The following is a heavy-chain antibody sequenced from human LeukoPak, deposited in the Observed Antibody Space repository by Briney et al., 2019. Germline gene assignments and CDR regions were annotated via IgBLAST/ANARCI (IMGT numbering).Heavy chain of an antibody. J-gene: IGHJ5*02. CDR3: ARSVGWTNWFDP. V-gene: IGHV1-69*13. CDR1: GGTFISYA. CDR2: IIPIFGTA. Sequence: ASVKVSCKASGGTFISYAISWVRQAPGQGLEWMGGIIPIFGTANYAQKFQGRVTITADESTSTAYMELSSLRSEDTAVYYCARSVGWTNWFDPWGQGTLVTVSS. D-gene: IGHD6-19*01.